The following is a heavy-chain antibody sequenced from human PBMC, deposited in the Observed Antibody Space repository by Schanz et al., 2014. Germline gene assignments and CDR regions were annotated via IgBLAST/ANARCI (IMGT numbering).Heavy chain of an antibody. CDR1: RIIFGTYS. CDR3: AGAVATIRADSFDI. Sequence: EVQLVESGGGLVKPGGSLRLSCTASRIIFGTYSMNWIRQTPKGLEWVASINSRSNFIYYADSVKGRFTISRDNAKNSLYRQMTSLRAEDTAVYYCAGAVATIRADSFDIWGQGTMVAVSS. D-gene: IGHD5-12*01. CDR2: INSRSNFI. V-gene: IGHV3-21*01. J-gene: IGHJ3*02.